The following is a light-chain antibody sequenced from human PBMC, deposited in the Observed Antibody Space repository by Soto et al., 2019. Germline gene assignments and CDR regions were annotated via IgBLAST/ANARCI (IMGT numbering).Light chain of an antibody. CDR2: DVS. V-gene: IGLV2-14*01. CDR3: SSYTSSSTVV. CDR1: SSDIGGYNY. Sequence: QSALTQPASVSGSPGQSITISCTGTSSDIGGYNYVSWYQKHPGKAPKVMIYDVSNRPSGVSNRFSGSKSGNTASLTISGLQPEDEADYYCSSYTSSSTVVFGGGTKVTVL. J-gene: IGLJ2*01.